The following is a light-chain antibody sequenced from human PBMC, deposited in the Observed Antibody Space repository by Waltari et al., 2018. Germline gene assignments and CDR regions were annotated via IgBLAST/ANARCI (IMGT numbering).Light chain of an antibody. CDR3: QQYNSYSQGA. J-gene: IGKJ1*01. CDR2: KAS. CDR1: QSISSW. Sequence: DIQMTQSPSTLSASVGDRVTITCRASQSISSWLAWYQQKPGKAPKLLIYKASSLESGVPARFSGSGSGTEVTRTISSLQTDDFATYYCQQYNSYSQGAFGQGTKVEIK. V-gene: IGKV1-5*03.